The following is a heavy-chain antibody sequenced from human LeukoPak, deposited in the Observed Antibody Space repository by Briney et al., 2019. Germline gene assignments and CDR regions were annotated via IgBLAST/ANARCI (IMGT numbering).Heavy chain of an antibody. V-gene: IGHV3-48*01. D-gene: IGHD3-16*02. J-gene: IGHJ6*03. Sequence: GGSLRLSCAASGFTFSGYSMYWVRQAPGKGLEWVSYISSSSSNIYYADSVKGRFTISRDNAKNSFYLQMNSLRAEDTALYYCARDRGGIVYYMDVWGKGTTVTVSS. CDR3: ARDRGGIVYYMDV. CDR1: GFTFSGYS. CDR2: ISSSSSNI.